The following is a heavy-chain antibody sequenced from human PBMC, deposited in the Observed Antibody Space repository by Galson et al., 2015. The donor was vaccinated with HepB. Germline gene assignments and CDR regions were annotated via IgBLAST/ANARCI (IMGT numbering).Heavy chain of an antibody. CDR3: TTGEARGYLTSFDY. CDR2: IKSKTDGGTT. D-gene: IGHD1-1*01. V-gene: IGHV3-15*01. CDR1: GFTFSNAW. Sequence: SLRLSCAASGFTFSNAWMSWVRQAPGKGLEWVGRIKSKTDGGTTDYAAPVKGRFTISRDDSKNTLYLQMNSLKTEDTAVYYCTTGEARGYLTSFDYWGQGTLVTVSS. J-gene: IGHJ4*02.